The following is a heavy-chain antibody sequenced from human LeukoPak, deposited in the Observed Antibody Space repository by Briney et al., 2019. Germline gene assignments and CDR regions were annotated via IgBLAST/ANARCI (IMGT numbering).Heavy chain of an antibody. CDR3: ATRHHYSSGWYPYYYYYGMDV. V-gene: IGHV3-53*01. CDR2: IYSGGST. CDR1: GFTVSSNY. D-gene: IGHD6-19*01. J-gene: IGHJ6*02. Sequence: GGSLRLSCAASGFTVSSNYMSWVRQAPGKGLEWVSVIYSGGSTYYADSVKGRFTISRDNSKNTLYLQMNSLRAEDTAVYYCATRHHYSSGWYPYYYYYGMDVWGQGTTVTVSS.